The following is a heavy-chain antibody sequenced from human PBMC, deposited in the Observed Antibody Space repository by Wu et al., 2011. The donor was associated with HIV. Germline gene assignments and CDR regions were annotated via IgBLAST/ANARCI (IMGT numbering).Heavy chain of an antibody. Sequence: QVQLVQSGAEVKKPGASVKVSCKASGYIFTGYYLHWVRQAPGQGLEWMGWIDPNSGDTNYAQKFQGRVTMTRDTSISTTYMELSRLRSDDTAMYYCARDDGKYKPSGHDFWGHGTLVTVSS. CDR3: ARDDGKYKPSGHDF. CDR2: IDPNSGDT. CDR1: GYIFTGYY. V-gene: IGHV1-2*02. J-gene: IGHJ4*01. D-gene: IGHD1-1*01.